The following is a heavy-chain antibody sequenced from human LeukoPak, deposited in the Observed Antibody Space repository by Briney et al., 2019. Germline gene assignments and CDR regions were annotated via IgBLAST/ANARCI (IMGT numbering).Heavy chain of an antibody. Sequence: GGSLRLSCAASGFTFSSSVMSWVRQAPGKGLGWVSVITNSGGSTYYADSVKGRFTISRDNSKNTLYLQMNSLRAEDTAVYYCAKRISYYFDYWGQGTLVTVSS. J-gene: IGHJ4*02. V-gene: IGHV3-23*01. CDR1: GFTFSSSV. CDR3: AKRISYYFDY. D-gene: IGHD2-15*01. CDR2: ITNSGGST.